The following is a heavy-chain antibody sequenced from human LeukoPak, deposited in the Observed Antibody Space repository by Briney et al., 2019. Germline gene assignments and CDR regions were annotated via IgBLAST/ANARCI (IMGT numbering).Heavy chain of an antibody. J-gene: IGHJ6*04. Sequence: PGRSLRLSCAASGFTFSNYAMYWVRQAPVKGLEWVAVISYDGNNKYNADSVNARFTISRDNSKNTLYLQMNSLRAEDTAVCYCARDRDRDIIGDGMDVWGKGTTVTVSS. D-gene: IGHD5-12*01. CDR3: ARDRDRDIIGDGMDV. V-gene: IGHV3-30*04. CDR2: ISYDGNNK. CDR1: GFTFSNYA.